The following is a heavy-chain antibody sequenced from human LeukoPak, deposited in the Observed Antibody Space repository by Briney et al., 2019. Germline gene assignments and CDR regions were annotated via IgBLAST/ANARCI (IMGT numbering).Heavy chain of an antibody. J-gene: IGHJ4*02. V-gene: IGHV4-30-4*08. D-gene: IGHD3-22*01. CDR2: IYYSGST. Sequence: PSETLSLTCTVSGGSTTSGDYCWSWIRQPPGKGLEWIGYIYYSGSTYYNPSLKNRVTMSVDTSKNQFSLRLSSVTAADTAVYYCVRGGYYYDSSGYYYPFDYWGQGTLLTVSS. CDR1: GGSTTSGDYC. CDR3: VRGGYYYDSSGYYYPFDY.